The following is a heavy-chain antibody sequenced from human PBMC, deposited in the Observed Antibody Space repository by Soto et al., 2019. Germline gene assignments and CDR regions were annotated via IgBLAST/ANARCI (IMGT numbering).Heavy chain of an antibody. CDR1: GYTFTSYD. Sequence: ASVKVSCKASGYTFTSYDINWVRQATGQGLEWMGWVNPHSGNTGYAQKFQGRVTMTRDTSTGTAYMELSSLTSEDSATYYCAREKANGANRLEVWGPGPQVNVTS. CDR2: VNPHSGNT. CDR3: AREKANGANRLEV. V-gene: IGHV1-8*01. J-gene: IGHJ4*02. D-gene: IGHD2-8*01.